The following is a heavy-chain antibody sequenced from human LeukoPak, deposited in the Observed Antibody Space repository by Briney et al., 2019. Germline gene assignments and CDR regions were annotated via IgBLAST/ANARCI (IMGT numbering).Heavy chain of an antibody. CDR2: ISWNSGSI. Sequence: SLRLSSAASGFTFDDYAMHWVRRAPGKGREWVSGISWNSGSIGYADSVKGRFTISRDNAKNSLYLQMNSLRAEDMALYYCAKDMVRHSSGYYSFDYWGQGTLVTVSS. CDR3: AKDMVRHSSGYYSFDY. V-gene: IGHV3-9*03. D-gene: IGHD3-22*01. J-gene: IGHJ4*02. CDR1: GFTFDDYA.